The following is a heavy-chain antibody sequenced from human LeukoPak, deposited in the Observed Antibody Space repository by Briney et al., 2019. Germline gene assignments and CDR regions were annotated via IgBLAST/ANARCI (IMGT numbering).Heavy chain of an antibody. V-gene: IGHV1-8*03. CDR1: GYTFTGYY. CDR2: MNPNSGNT. D-gene: IGHD3-16*01. CDR3: ARGVWKIRPTYYMDV. J-gene: IGHJ6*03. Sequence: ASVKVSCKASGYTFTGYYMHWVRQAPGQGLEWMGWMNPNSGNTGYAQKFQGRVTITRNTSISTAYMELSSLRSEDTAVYYCARGVWKIRPTYYMDVWGKGTTVTVSS.